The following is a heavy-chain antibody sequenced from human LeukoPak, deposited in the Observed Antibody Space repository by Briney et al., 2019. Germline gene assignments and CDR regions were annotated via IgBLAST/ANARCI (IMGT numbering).Heavy chain of an antibody. CDR1: GFTFSSYW. CDR3: VRGDRRYCSNGSCYGSNY. CDR2: INQDGGEK. V-gene: IGHV3-7*01. J-gene: IGHJ4*02. D-gene: IGHD2-15*01. Sequence: GGSLRLSCAASGFTFSSYWMSWVRQAPGKGLEWVANINQDGGEKYYVDSVKGRFTISRDNAKNSLYLQMNSLRAEDTAVYYCVRGDRRYCSNGSCYGSNYWGQGTLVTVSS.